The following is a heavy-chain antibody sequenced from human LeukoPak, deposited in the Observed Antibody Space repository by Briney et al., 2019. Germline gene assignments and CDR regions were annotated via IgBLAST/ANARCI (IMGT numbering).Heavy chain of an antibody. V-gene: IGHV3-21*01. CDR3: ARQIAVADADY. CDR1: GFTFSSDT. D-gene: IGHD6-19*01. J-gene: IGHJ4*02. CDR2: ISSSSSYM. Sequence: GGSLRLSCAASGFTFSSDTMNWVRQAPGKGLEWVSSISSSSSYMYYADSVKGRFTISRDNAKNSLYLQMNSLRAEDTAVYYCARQIAVADADYWGQGTLVTVSS.